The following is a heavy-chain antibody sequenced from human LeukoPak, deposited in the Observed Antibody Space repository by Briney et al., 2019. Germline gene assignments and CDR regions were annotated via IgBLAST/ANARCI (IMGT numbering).Heavy chain of an antibody. V-gene: IGHV4-39*07. CDR1: GGSISSSSYY. CDR3: ARDDNWNHTIDY. Sequence: SETLSLTCTVSGGSISSSSYYRGWIRQPPGKGLEWIGSIYYSGSTYYNPSLKSRVTISVDTSKNQFSLKLSSVTAADTAVYYCARDDNWNHTIDYWGQGTLVTVSS. D-gene: IGHD1-14*01. CDR2: IYYSGST. J-gene: IGHJ4*02.